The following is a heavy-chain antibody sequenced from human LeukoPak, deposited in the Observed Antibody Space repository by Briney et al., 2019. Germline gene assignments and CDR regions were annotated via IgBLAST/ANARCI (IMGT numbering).Heavy chain of an antibody. D-gene: IGHD5-24*01. V-gene: IGHV4-59*01. CDR1: GGSISSYY. J-gene: IGHJ6*03. Sequence: KPSETLSLTCTVSGGSISSYYWSWIRQPPGKGLEWIGYIYYSGSTNYNPSLKSRVTISVDTSKNQFSPKLSSVTAADTAVYYCARDYKGYYYMDVWGKGTTVTVSS. CDR3: ARDYKGYYYMDV. CDR2: IYYSGST.